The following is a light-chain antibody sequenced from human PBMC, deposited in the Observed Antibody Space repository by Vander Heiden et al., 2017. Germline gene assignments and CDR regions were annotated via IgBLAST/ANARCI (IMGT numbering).Light chain of an antibody. Sequence: EIVITQSPSTLSVSPGERATLPCRASQSVSSNLAWYQQKPGQAPTLLIYGASTRATGIPARFSGSGSGTDFTLTISSLQSEDFAVYYCQQYKNWPPYTFGQGTKLEIK. V-gene: IGKV3-15*01. CDR2: GAS. CDR1: QSVSSN. J-gene: IGKJ2*01. CDR3: QQYKNWPPYT.